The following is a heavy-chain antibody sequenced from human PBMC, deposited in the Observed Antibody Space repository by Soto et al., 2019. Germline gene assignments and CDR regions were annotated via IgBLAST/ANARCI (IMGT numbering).Heavy chain of an antibody. CDR1: GGSISGYY. Sequence: SETLSLTCTVPGGSISGYYWNWIRQPPGKGLEWIGYIYYSGSTNYNPSLKSRVTISVDTSKNQFSLRLTSVTAADTAVYYCARLGHVYYYDSSGYREYFQHWGQGTLVTVSS. J-gene: IGHJ1*01. CDR3: ARLGHVYYYDSSGYREYFQH. D-gene: IGHD3-22*01. CDR2: IYYSGST. V-gene: IGHV4-59*01.